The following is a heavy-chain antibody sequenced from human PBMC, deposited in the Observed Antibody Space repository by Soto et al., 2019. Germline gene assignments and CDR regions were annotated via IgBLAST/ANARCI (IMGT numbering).Heavy chain of an antibody. Sequence: EVQLVESGGGLVKPGGALRLSCAASGFTFSNAWMSWVRQAPGKGLEWVGRIKSKTDGGTTDYAAPVKGRFTISSDDSKNTLYLLMNSLKTEDTAVYYCTTDEEWLAVYWGQGTLVTVSS. V-gene: IGHV3-15*01. CDR3: TTDEEWLAVY. J-gene: IGHJ4*02. CDR2: IKSKTDGGTT. CDR1: GFTFSNAW. D-gene: IGHD6-19*01.